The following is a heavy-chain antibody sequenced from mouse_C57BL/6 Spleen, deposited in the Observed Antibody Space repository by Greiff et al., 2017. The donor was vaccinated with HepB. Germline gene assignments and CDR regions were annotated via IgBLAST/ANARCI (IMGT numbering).Heavy chain of an antibody. CDR3: ARGGYDYASGFAY. J-gene: IGHJ3*01. V-gene: IGHV5-6*01. D-gene: IGHD2-4*01. CDR1: GFTFSSYG. Sequence: QGVESGGDLVKPGGSLKLSCAASGFTFSSYGMSWVRQTPDKRLEWVATISSGGSYTYYPDSVKGRFTISRDNAKNTLYLQMSSLKSEDTAMYYCARGGYDYASGFAYWGQGTLVTVSA. CDR2: ISSGGSYT.